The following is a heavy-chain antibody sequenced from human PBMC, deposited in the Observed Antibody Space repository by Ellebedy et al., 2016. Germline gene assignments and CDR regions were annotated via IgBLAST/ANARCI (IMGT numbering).Heavy chain of an antibody. Sequence: GGSLRLSXAASGFTFSGYSMNWVRQAPGKGLEWVSSITSCGDYIYYADSVKGRFTISRDNAKNSLYLQMNSLRAEDTAVYYCARGVGGTSLNWFDPWGQGTLVIVSS. V-gene: IGHV3-21*01. CDR1: GFTFSGYS. CDR2: ITSCGDYI. CDR3: ARGVGGTSLNWFDP. D-gene: IGHD3-16*01. J-gene: IGHJ5*02.